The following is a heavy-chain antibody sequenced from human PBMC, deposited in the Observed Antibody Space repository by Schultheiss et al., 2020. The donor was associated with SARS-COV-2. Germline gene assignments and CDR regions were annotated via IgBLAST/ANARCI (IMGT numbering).Heavy chain of an antibody. CDR3: ARGYYYGSGSYFPFDY. Sequence: SETLSLTCTVSGDSISSYSWSWIRQPPGKGLEWIGYIYHSGSTYYNPSLKSRVTISVDRSKNQFSLKLSSVTAADTAVYYCARGYYYGSGSYFPFDYWGQGTLVTVSS. CDR1: GDSISSYS. J-gene: IGHJ4*02. V-gene: IGHV4-30-2*01. CDR2: IYHSGST. D-gene: IGHD3-10*01.